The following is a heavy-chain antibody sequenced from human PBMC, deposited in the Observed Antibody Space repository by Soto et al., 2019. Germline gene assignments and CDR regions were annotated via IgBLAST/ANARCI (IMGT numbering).Heavy chain of an antibody. J-gene: IGHJ4*02. Sequence: PSETLSLTCTVSGGSITSSRYYWGWIRQPPGKGLEWIGSIYYTGSTYYNPSLKSRVNISVDTSKNQFSLKLRSVTAADTAVYYCMLGSGWKDFDYWGQGTLVTVSS. CDR2: IYYTGST. V-gene: IGHV4-39*01. CDR1: GGSITSSRYY. CDR3: MLGSGWKDFDY. D-gene: IGHD3-22*01.